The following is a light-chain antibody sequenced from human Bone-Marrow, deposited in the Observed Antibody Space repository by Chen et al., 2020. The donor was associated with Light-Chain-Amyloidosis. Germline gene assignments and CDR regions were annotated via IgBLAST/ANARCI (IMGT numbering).Light chain of an antibody. CDR1: QSLLHSNGHTY. J-gene: IGKJ4*01. CDR3: MQALQTPLT. V-gene: IGKV2-28*01. CDR2: LGS. Sequence: DIVLTQSPLALPVTPGEPASISCRSSQSLLHSNGHTYLDWYLQKPGQSPQVLIYLGSERASGVQDRVSGSGSGTDFTLKISRVEAEDVGVYYCMQALQTPLTFGGGTKVEIK.